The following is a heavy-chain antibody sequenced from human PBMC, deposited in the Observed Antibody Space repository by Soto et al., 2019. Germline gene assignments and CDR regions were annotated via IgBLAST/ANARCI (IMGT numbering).Heavy chain of an antibody. CDR2: IKSKTDGGTT. Sequence: SLRLSCAASGFTFSNAWMSWVRQAPGKGLEWVGRIKSKTDGGTTDYAAPVKGRFTISRDDSKNTLYLQMNSLKTEDTAVYYCTTVPRLAARTSYYYGMDVWGQGTTVTVSS. D-gene: IGHD4-17*01. V-gene: IGHV3-15*01. J-gene: IGHJ6*02. CDR1: GFTFSNAW. CDR3: TTVPRLAARTSYYYGMDV.